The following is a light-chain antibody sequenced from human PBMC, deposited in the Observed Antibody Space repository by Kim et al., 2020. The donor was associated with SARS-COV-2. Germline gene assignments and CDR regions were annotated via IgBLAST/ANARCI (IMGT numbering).Light chain of an antibody. CDR3: ATWDVSLNGWV. Sequence: ELTQLPSTSGTPGQRVTISCSGSSSNVGLHFVNWYQQLPGTAPKVFIYNDNQRPSGVPDRFSGSRSGTSASLAISGLQSEDEADYYCATWDVSLNGWVFGGGTQLTVL. CDR2: NDN. CDR1: SSNVGLHF. V-gene: IGLV1-44*01. J-gene: IGLJ3*02.